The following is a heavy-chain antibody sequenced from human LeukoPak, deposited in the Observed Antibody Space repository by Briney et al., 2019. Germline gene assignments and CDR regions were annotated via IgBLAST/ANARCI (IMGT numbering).Heavy chain of an antibody. J-gene: IGHJ4*02. CDR1: GFIFSNSW. D-gene: IGHD1-1*01. CDR2: IKEDGSEK. CDR3: ARSTWTAEY. V-gene: IGHV3-7*05. Sequence: PGGSLRLPCAASGFIFSNSWMIWVRQAPGKGLESVAIIKEDGSEKYYVDSVKGRFTISRDNAKNSLYLQMNSLSAEDTAVYYCARSTWTAEYWGQGTLVTVSS.